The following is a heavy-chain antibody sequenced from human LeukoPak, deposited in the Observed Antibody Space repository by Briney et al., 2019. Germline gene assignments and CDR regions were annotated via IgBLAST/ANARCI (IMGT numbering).Heavy chain of an antibody. CDR1: GFTFSNYG. V-gene: IGHV3-30*19. CDR2: IWYDGSNT. CDR3: VYVDTVMATGDY. D-gene: IGHD5-18*01. J-gene: IGHJ4*02. Sequence: GRSLRLSCAASGFTFSNYGMYWVRQAPGKGLEWVALIWYDGSNTYYADSVKGRFTISRHNSKNTLYLQMNSLRPEDTAVYYCVYVDTVMATGDYWGQGTLVTVSS.